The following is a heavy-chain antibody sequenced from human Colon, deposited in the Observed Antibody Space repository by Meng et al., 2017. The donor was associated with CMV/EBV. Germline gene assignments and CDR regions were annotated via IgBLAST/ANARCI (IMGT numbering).Heavy chain of an antibody. D-gene: IGHD1-26*01. CDR2: VRGDESMI. Sequence: CAVAGFSFSNYWMHWVRQAPGEGLVWVSRVRGDESMITYAGSVKGRFSISRDNAKNHLYLQMNSLRAEDTAVYYCTREGYSGSLDYWGQGTLVTVSS. CDR1: GFSFSNYW. J-gene: IGHJ4*02. CDR3: TREGYSGSLDY. V-gene: IGHV3-74*01.